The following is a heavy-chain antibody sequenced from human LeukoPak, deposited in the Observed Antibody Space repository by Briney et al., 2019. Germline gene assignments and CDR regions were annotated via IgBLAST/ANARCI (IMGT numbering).Heavy chain of an antibody. J-gene: IGHJ4*02. CDR1: GFSFTNYW. CDR3: VSQEVVPH. D-gene: IGHD3-16*02. CDR2: VKEDGTTK. V-gene: IGHV3-7*01. Sequence: GGSLRLSCAASGFSFTNYWMSWVRQAPGKGLEWVANVKEDGTTKQYVDSVKGRFTISRDNAKNSLYLQMDSLTAEDTAVYYCVSQEVVPHWGQGTLVSVSS.